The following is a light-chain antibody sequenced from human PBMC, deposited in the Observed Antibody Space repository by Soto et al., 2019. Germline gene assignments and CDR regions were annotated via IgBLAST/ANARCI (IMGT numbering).Light chain of an antibody. CDR2: GTS. V-gene: IGKV3-20*01. Sequence: NVVKKSPGTLSLSTGERSTLSCRASQSVSSNYLAWYQQQPGQPPRLLMSGTSNRATGTPDRFSGSGSGTDFTLSICRLEPEDVALYYCQQYASPLISFGQGTRLEIK. CDR3: QQYASPLIS. J-gene: IGKJ5*01. CDR1: QSVSSNY.